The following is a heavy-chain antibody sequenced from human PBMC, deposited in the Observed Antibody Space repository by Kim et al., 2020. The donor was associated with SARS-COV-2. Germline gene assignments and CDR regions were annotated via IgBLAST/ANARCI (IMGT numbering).Heavy chain of an antibody. V-gene: IGHV4-31*03. J-gene: IGHJ4*02. CDR3: ARGATMEAAYDY. D-gene: IGHD1-26*01. Sequence: SETLSLTCTVSGGSISSGGYYWSWIRQHPGKGLEWIGYIYYSGSTYYNPSLKSRVTISVDTSKNQFSLKLSSVTAADTAVYYCARGATMEAAYDYWGQGTLVTVSS. CDR2: IYYSGST. CDR1: GGSISSGGYY.